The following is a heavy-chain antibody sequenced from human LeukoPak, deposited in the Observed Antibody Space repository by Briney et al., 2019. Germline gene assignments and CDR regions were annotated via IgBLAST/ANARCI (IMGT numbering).Heavy chain of an antibody. Sequence: GESLKISCKGSGYSFTSYWIGWVRQMPGKGLEWMGIIYPGDSDTRYSPSFQGQVTISADESISTAYLQWSSLKASDTAMYYCAREQGYCSGGSCYSSGWFDPWGQGTLVTVSS. CDR3: AREQGYCSGGSCYSSGWFDP. V-gene: IGHV5-51*01. CDR2: IYPGDSDT. CDR1: GYSFTSYW. D-gene: IGHD2-15*01. J-gene: IGHJ5*02.